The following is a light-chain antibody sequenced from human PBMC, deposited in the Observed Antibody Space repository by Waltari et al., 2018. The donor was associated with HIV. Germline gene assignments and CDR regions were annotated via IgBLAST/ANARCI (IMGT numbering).Light chain of an antibody. CDR2: DAS. CDR3: QQYGSSPYT. V-gene: IGKV3-20*01. CDR1: QSVYNSY. J-gene: IGKJ3*01. Sequence: IVLTQPQGTLSLSPGERATLSCWAIQSVYNSYLAWYQQKPGQAPRLLIYDASIRATGIPDRFSGSASGTDFTLTISRLEPEDFAVYYCQQYGSSPYTFGPGTTVDIK.